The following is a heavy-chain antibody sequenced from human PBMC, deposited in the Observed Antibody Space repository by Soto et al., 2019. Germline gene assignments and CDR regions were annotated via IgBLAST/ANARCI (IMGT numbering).Heavy chain of an antibody. CDR1: GFTFSSYA. CDR3: ARYIPGVRYYGMDV. J-gene: IGHJ6*02. Sequence: GGSLRLSCAASGFTFSSYAMHWVRQAPGKGLEWVSLIGESGTPTYYADSVKGRFTISRDNSGNKLFLEMYSLRAEDMAVYYCARYIPGVRYYGMDVWGQGTTVTVSS. D-gene: IGHD2-2*01. CDR2: IGESGTPT. V-gene: IGHV3-23*01.